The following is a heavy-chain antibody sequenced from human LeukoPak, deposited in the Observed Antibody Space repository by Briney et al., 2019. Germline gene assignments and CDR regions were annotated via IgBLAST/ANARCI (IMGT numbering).Heavy chain of an antibody. Sequence: ASVKVSCKASGGTFCSYTISWVRQAPGQGLEWMGRIIPILGIANYAQKFQGRVTITADKSTSTAYMELSSLRSEDTAVYYCARSEEMATIDYWGQGTLVTVSS. CDR2: IIPILGIA. V-gene: IGHV1-69*02. CDR1: GGTFCSYT. D-gene: IGHD5-24*01. J-gene: IGHJ4*02. CDR3: ARSEEMATIDY.